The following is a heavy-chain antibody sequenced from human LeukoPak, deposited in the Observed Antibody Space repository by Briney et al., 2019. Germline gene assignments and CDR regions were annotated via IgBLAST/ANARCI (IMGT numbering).Heavy chain of an antibody. D-gene: IGHD6-13*01. CDR3: ARSGYGGSWYPPLLEFDY. J-gene: IGHJ4*02. CDR1: GGSISSSSYY. Sequence: PSETLSLTCTVSGGSISSSSYYWDWIRQPPGKGLEWIGSIYYSGSTYYNPSLKSRVTISVDTSKNQFSLKLSSVTAADTAVYYCARSGYGGSWYPPLLEFDYWGQGTLVTVSS. CDR2: IYYSGST. V-gene: IGHV4-39*01.